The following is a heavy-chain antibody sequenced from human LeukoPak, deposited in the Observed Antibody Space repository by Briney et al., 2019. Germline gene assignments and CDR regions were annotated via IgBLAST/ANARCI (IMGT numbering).Heavy chain of an antibody. V-gene: IGHV3-74*01. CDR1: GFTISSYW. CDR3: ARGSGFGV. CDR2: INSDGSTT. D-gene: IGHD3-9*01. Sequence: PGGSLRLSCAASGFTISSYWMHWVRQVPGKGLVWVSNINSDGSTTYYADSVKGRFTISRDNVKNTLYLQMNSLRDEDTAAYYCARGSGFGVWGQGTLVTVSS. J-gene: IGHJ4*02.